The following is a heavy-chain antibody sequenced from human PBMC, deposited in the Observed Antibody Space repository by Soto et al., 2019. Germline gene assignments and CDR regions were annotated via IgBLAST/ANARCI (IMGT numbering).Heavy chain of an antibody. CDR1: GGTFSDYA. CDR3: AREDDSSGWYDFDY. V-gene: IGHV1-69*05. D-gene: IGHD6-19*01. CDR2: IIPLFAST. Sequence: SVNVSCKASGGTFSDYAVSWVRQAPGQGLEWVGGIIPLFASTNYAQKLQGRVTMTTDTSTSTAYMELRSLRSDDTAVYYCAREDDSSGWYDFDYWGQGTLVTVSS. J-gene: IGHJ4*02.